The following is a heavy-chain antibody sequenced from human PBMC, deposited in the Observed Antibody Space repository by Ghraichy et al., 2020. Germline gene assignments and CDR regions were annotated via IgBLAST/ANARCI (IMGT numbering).Heavy chain of an antibody. CDR3: AKSFVDIVVVVAATQYYYYGMDV. J-gene: IGHJ6*02. CDR1: GFTFSSYA. V-gene: IGHV3-23*01. Sequence: GGSLRLSCAASGFTFSSYAMSWVRQAPGKGLEWVSAISGSGGSTYYADSVKGRFTISRDNSKNTLYLQMNSLRAEDTAVYYCAKSFVDIVVVVAATQYYYYGMDVWGQGTTVTVSS. D-gene: IGHD2-15*01. CDR2: ISGSGGST.